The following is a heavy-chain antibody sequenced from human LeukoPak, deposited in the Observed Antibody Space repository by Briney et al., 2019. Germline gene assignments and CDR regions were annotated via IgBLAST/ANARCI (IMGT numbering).Heavy chain of an antibody. CDR2: ISSSSYI. J-gene: IGHJ6*02. D-gene: IGHD2-15*01. CDR1: GFTFTNHW. Sequence: GGSLRLSCAASGFTFTNHWMSWVRQAPGKGLEWVSSISSSSYIYYADSVKGRLTISRDNAKNSLYLQMNSLRAEDTAVYYCARDPTPRYCSGGSCYTHYGMDVWGQGTTVTVSS. CDR3: ARDPTPRYCSGGSCYTHYGMDV. V-gene: IGHV3-21*01.